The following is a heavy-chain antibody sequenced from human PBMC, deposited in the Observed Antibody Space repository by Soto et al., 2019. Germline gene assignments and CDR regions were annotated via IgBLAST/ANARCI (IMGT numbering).Heavy chain of an antibody. CDR2: IYYSGNT. CDR3: ERLPGITTFRRDY. D-gene: IGHD1-26*01. J-gene: IGHJ4*02. V-gene: IGHV4-39*01. CDR1: GGSISSPSYN. Sequence: QLQLQESGPGLLKPSENLSLTCSVSGGSISSPSYNWGWIRQPPGKGLEWIGSIYYSGNTNYNPSLKSRVSIFVDTSRNHFSLKVNSVTAADTAVYFCERLPGITTFRRDYWGQGTLVTVSS.